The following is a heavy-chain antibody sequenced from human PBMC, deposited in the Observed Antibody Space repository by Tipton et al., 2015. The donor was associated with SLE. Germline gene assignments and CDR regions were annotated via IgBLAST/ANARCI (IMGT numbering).Heavy chain of an antibody. V-gene: IGHV4-61*01. CDR2: INPNGGA. Sequence: TLSLTCTVSGGSVSRGSYFWTWIRQPPGKGLEWIAEINPNGGATFNRSLRGRVYVSLDASKKQLSLNLTSVTAADTAVYYCARGGEEGFDAFDLWGQGTLVSVSS. D-gene: IGHD3-10*01. CDR3: ARGGEEGFDAFDL. CDR1: GGSVSRGSYF. J-gene: IGHJ3*01.